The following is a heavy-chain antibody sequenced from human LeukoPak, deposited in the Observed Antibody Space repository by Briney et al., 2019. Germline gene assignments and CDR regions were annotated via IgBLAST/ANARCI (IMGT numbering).Heavy chain of an antibody. V-gene: IGHV3-11*06. D-gene: IGHD3-10*01. CDR1: GFTLSDYY. CDR3: AREVRSYGMDV. J-gene: IGHJ6*04. Sequence: GGSLRLSCAASGFTLSDYYMSWIRQAPGQGLEWVSYISSSSSYTNYADSVKGRFTISRDNAKNSLYLQMNSLRAEDTAVYYCAREVRSYGMDVWGKGTTVTVSS. CDR2: ISSSSSYT.